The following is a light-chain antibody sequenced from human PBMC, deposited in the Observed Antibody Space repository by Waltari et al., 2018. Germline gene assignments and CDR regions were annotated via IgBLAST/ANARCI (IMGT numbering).Light chain of an antibody. CDR3: AAWDDSLNGVV. CDR1: SSNIGNNA. V-gene: IGLV1-36*01. Sequence: QSVLTQPPSVSEAPRQRVTISCSGSSSNIGNNAVNWYQQLPGKAPKLLIDYDDLVPSGVSDRFSGSKSGTSASLAISGLQSEDEADYYCAAWDDSLNGVVFGGGTKLTVL. J-gene: IGLJ2*01. CDR2: YDD.